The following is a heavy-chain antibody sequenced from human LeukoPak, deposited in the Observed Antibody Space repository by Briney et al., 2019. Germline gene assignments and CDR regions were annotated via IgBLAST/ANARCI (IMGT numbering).Heavy chain of an antibody. CDR1: GFTFSDYY. CDR3: AREPSIVGATTGYFDY. CDR2: ISSSGSTI. V-gene: IGHV3-11*01. D-gene: IGHD1-26*01. J-gene: IGHJ4*02. Sequence: GGSLRLSCAASGFTFSDYYMSSIRQAPGKGLEWVSYISSSGSTIYYADSVKGRFTISRDNAKNSLYLQMNSLRAEDTAVYYCAREPSIVGATTGYFDYWGQGTLVTVSS.